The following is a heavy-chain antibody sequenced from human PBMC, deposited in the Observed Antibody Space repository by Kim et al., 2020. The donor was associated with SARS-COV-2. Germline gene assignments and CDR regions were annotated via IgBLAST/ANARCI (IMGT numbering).Heavy chain of an antibody. CDR1: GFTFSSNC. CDR3: ARMEFGKVSD. D-gene: IGHD3-10*01. CDR2: IKQDGSEK. J-gene: IGHJ4*02. Sequence: GGSLRLSCAVSGFTFSSNCMGWARQAPGKGLEWVANIKQDGSEKYYVDFVKGRFTISRDNAKNSLYLQMNSLRAEDTAVYYCARMEFGKVSDWGQGTLVTVSS. V-gene: IGHV3-7*03.